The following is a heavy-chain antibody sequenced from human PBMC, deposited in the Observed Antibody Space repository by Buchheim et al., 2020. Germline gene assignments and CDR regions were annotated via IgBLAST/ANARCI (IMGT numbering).Heavy chain of an antibody. Sequence: EVQLVESGGGLVKPGGSLRLSCAASGFTFSSYSMNWVRQAPGKGLEWVSSISSSSSYIYYADSVKGRFTISRDNVKNSLYLQKKSLRAEDTAVYYGARKTGTRYNGFDPWGQGTL. CDR1: GFTFSSYS. CDR3: ARKTGTRYNGFDP. V-gene: IGHV3-21*01. CDR2: ISSSSSYI. D-gene: IGHD1-7*01. J-gene: IGHJ5*02.